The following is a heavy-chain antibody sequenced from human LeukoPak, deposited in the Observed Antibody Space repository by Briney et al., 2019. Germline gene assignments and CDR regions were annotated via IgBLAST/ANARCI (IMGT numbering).Heavy chain of an antibody. D-gene: IGHD1-7*01. J-gene: IGHJ4*02. Sequence: SQTLSLTCTVSGDSITICRYYGSWIRQPAGKDLEWIGRIYSIRITDYNRSIVSLISRVTLSLDTAKNQISLDLTYVAAADTAVYYCARSFRENFFFENWGTGIPVTVSS. V-gene: IGHV4-61*02. CDR1: GDSITICRYY. CDR3: ARSFRENFFFEN. CDR2: IYSIRIT.